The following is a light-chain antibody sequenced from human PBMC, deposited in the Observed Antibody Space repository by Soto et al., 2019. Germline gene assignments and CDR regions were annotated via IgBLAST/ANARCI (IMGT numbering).Light chain of an antibody. V-gene: IGKV1-5*03. CDR2: KAS. Sequence: DIQMIQSPSTLSASVGDRVTITCRASQSISSWLAWYQQKPVKAPKLLIYKASSLESGVPSRFSVSGSGTEFTLTISSLQPDDFATNYHQQYNSYSPTFGQGTKLEIK. CDR3: QQYNSYSPT. J-gene: IGKJ2*01. CDR1: QSISSW.